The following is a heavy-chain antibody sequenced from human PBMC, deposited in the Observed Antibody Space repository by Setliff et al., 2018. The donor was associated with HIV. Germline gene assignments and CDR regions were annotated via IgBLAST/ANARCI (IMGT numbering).Heavy chain of an antibody. J-gene: IGHJ4*02. Sequence: ASVKVSCKASGGTFSSYAISWVRQAPGQGLEWMGGIIPILGGTTYAQKFQGRVTMTRDTSISTAYMEVSRPRSDDTAVYYCARGMDYYDTSGYYQYYFDYWGQGTLVTVSS. V-gene: IGHV1-2*02. D-gene: IGHD3-22*01. CDR3: ARGMDYYDTSGYYQYYFDY. CDR2: IIPILGGT. CDR1: GGTFSSYA.